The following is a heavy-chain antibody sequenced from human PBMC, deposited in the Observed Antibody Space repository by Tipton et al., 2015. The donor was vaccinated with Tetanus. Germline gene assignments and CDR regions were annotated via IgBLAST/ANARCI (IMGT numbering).Heavy chain of an antibody. J-gene: IGHJ6*02. D-gene: IGHD2-2*01. CDR2: LNPKSGGA. CDR3: ASGSSIRHGLDV. Sequence: QLVQSGAEVKKPGASVKVSCKASGYTFTSYGLNWVRKAAGRGFEWMGWLNPKSGGAAYAPRFQGRVTMTTNTSITTAFMEVASLTYEDTAVYYCASGSSIRHGLDVWGHGTSVTVSS. V-gene: IGHV1-8*02. CDR1: GYTFTSYG.